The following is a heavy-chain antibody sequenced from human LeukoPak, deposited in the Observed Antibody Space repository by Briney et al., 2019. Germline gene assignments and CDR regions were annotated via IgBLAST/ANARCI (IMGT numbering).Heavy chain of an antibody. J-gene: IGHJ4*02. CDR1: GGSISSGSYY. D-gene: IGHD5-12*01. Sequence: PSQTLSLTCTVSGGSISSGSYYWSWIRQPAGKGLEWIGRIYTSGSTNYNPSLKSRVTISVDTSKNQFSLKLSSVTAADTAVYYCARDISPWATIVDGGSKWGQGTLVTVSS. V-gene: IGHV4-61*02. CDR2: IYTSGST. CDR3: ARDISPWATIVDGGSK.